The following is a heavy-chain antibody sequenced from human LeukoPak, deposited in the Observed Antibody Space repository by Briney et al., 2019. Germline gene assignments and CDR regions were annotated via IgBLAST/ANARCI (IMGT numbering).Heavy chain of an antibody. D-gene: IGHD2-15*01. CDR3: AKGTLGSCSGARCYPFDY. J-gene: IGHJ4*02. V-gene: IGHV3-23*01. Sequence: PGGSLRLSCGASGFTFSAYAMNWVRQAPGKEMEWVSSITGTTGNTYVADSVKGRFTISRDNSRNTLYLQMNSLRAEGTAIYYCAKGTLGSCSGARCYPFDYWGQGALVTVSS. CDR2: ITGTTGNT. CDR1: GFTFSAYA.